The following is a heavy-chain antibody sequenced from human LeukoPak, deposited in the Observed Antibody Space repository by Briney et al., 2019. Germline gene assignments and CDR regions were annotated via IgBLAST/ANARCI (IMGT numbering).Heavy chain of an antibody. J-gene: IGHJ6*03. CDR3: ARVESQSSSWGGYYYYYMDV. V-gene: IGHV1-2*02. Sequence: ASVKVSCKASGYTFTGYYMHWVRQAPGQGLEWMGWINPNSGGTNYAQKFQGRVTMTRDTSISTAYMELSRLRSDDTAVCYCARVESQSSSWGGYYYYYMDVWGKGTTVTISS. D-gene: IGHD6-13*01. CDR2: INPNSGGT. CDR1: GYTFTGYY.